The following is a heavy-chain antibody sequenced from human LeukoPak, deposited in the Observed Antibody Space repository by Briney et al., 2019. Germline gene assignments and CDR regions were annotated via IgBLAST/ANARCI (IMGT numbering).Heavy chain of an antibody. V-gene: IGHV3-11*04. Sequence: AGGSLRLSCAASGFTFSDYYMSWIRQAPGKGLEWVSYISSSGSTIYYADSVKGRFTISRDNAKNSLYLQMNSLRAEDTAVYYCARLGARVSGYYFDAFDIWGQGTMVTVSS. CDR3: ARLGARVSGYYFDAFDI. D-gene: IGHD3-9*01. CDR1: GFTFSDYY. CDR2: ISSSGSTI. J-gene: IGHJ3*02.